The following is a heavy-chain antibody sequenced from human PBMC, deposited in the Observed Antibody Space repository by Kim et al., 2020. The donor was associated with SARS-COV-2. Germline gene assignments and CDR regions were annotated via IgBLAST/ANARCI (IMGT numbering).Heavy chain of an antibody. CDR3: ERHFRGTSIRFLGLYHFDS. CDR1: GGSISSSGYY. V-gene: IGHV4-39*01. D-gene: IGHD2-2*02. Sequence: SETLSLTCTVSGGSISSSGYYWGWIRQPPGKGREWIGSVYYTGATYYDPSLKSRVTISVDTSKNQFSLKLNSVTAADTAVYYCERHFRGTSIRFLGLYHFDSWGQGTLVTVSS. J-gene: IGHJ4*02. CDR2: VYYTGAT.